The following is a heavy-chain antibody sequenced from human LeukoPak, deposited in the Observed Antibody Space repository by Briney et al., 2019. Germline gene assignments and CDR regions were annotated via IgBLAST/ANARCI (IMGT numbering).Heavy chain of an antibody. D-gene: IGHD3-10*01. CDR3: ASDGSGSPPYPNYFDY. CDR2: INTNTGNP. V-gene: IGHV7-4-1*02. J-gene: IGHJ4*02. CDR1: GYTFTRYA. Sequence: ASVKVSCKASGYTFTRYAMNWVRQAPGQGLEWMGWINTNTGNPTYAQGFTGRFVFSLDTSVSTAYLQISSLKAEYTAVYYCASDGSGSPPYPNYFDYWGQGTLVTVSS.